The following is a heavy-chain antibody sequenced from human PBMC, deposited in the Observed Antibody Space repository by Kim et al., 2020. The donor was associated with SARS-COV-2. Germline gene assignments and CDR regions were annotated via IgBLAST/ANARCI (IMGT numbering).Heavy chain of an antibody. CDR1: GFTFSSYA. Sequence: GGSLRLSCAAAGFTFSSYAMHWVRQAPGKGLEWVAVISYDGSNKYYADSVKGRFTISRDNSKNTLYLQMNSLRAEDTAVYYCASLVGYGIDYYYYGMDVWGQGTTVTVS. J-gene: IGHJ6*02. CDR2: ISYDGSNK. CDR3: ASLVGYGIDYYYYGMDV. V-gene: IGHV3-30*04. D-gene: IGHD6-13*01.